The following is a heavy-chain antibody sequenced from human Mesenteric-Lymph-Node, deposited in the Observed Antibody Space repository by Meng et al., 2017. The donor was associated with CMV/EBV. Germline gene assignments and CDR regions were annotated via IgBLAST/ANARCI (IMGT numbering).Heavy chain of an antibody. J-gene: IGHJ4*02. CDR2: INPNSGGT. CDR3: ATERRRGSGSYYNEVDY. CDR1: TFTDYN. Sequence: TFTDYNMHWVRQAPGQGLEWMGRINPNSGGTNYAQKFQGRVTMTRDTSISTAYMELSRLRSDDTAVYYCATERRRGSGSYYNEVDYWGQGTLVTVSS. V-gene: IGHV1-2*02. D-gene: IGHD3-10*01.